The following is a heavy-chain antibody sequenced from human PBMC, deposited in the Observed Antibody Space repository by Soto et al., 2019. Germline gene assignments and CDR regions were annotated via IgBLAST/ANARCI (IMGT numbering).Heavy chain of an antibody. D-gene: IGHD3-10*01. CDR3: ARLKLLWFGEQHLYFDY. Sequence: ASVKVSCKASGYTFTSYDISWVRQATGQGLEWMGWMNPNSGNTGYAQKFQGRVTMTRNTSISTAYMELSSLRSEDTAVYYCARLKLLWFGEQHLYFDYLGQGTLVTVSS. CDR1: GYTFTSYD. CDR2: MNPNSGNT. V-gene: IGHV1-8*01. J-gene: IGHJ4*02.